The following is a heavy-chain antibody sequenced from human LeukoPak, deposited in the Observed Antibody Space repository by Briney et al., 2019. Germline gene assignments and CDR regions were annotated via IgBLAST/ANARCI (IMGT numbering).Heavy chain of an antibody. V-gene: IGHV3-21*01. CDR3: ARGYSSSWYYFDY. J-gene: IGHJ4*02. D-gene: IGHD6-13*01. CDR2: ISSSSSYI. CDR1: GFTFSSYN. Sequence: VGSLRLSCAASGFTFSSYNMNWVRQAPGKGLEWVSSISSSSSYIYYADSVKGRFTISRDNAKNSLYLQMNSLRAEDTAVYYCARGYSSSWYYFDYWGQGTLVTVSS.